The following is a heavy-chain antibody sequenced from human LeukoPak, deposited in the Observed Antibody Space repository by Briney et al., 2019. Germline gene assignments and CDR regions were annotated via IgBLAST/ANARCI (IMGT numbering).Heavy chain of an antibody. CDR2: INHSGST. D-gene: IGHD3-10*01. Sequence: SETLSLTCAVYGGSFSGYYWSWIRQPPGKGLEWIGEINHSGSTNYNPSLKSRVTISVDTSKNQFSLKLSSVTAADTAVYYCARSVLLWFGESLYYFDYWGQGTLVTVSS. CDR1: GGSFSGYY. J-gene: IGHJ4*02. CDR3: ARSVLLWFGESLYYFDY. V-gene: IGHV4-34*01.